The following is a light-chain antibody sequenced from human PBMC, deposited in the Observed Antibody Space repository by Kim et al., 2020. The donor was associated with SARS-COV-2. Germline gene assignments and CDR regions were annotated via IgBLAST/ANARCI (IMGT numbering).Light chain of an antibody. Sequence: GKTATISCTRSSGSIASNYVQWFQQRPGTSPTTVIYEDDQRPSGVPDRFSGSIDSSSNSASLTISGLKTEDEADCYCQSYDSVNQVFGGGTKLTVL. J-gene: IGLJ3*02. CDR3: QSYDSVNQV. CDR2: EDD. CDR1: SGSIASNY. V-gene: IGLV6-57*01.